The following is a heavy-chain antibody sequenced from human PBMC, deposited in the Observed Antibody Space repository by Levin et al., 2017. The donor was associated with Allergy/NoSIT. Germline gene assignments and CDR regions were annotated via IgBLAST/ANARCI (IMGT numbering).Heavy chain of an antibody. J-gene: IGHJ1*01. CDR3: AIFPLRGTSHGYFQH. Sequence: PGGSLRLSCAASGFTFNNYAMSWVRQAPGKGLEWVSAISDTGYSTYYADALKGRFTISRDNSKNTLYLQMNSLRAEDTAVYYCAIFPLRGTSHGYFQHWGQGTLISVSS. CDR2: ISDTGYST. V-gene: IGHV3-23*01. D-gene: IGHD3-16*01. CDR1: GFTFNNYA.